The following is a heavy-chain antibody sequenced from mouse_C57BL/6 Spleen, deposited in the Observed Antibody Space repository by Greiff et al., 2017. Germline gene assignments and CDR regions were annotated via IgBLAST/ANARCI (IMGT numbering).Heavy chain of an antibody. D-gene: IGHD2-4*01. CDR2: ISYDGSN. CDR3: ARGDYVYFGY. CDR1: GYSNTSGYY. V-gene: IGHV3-6*01. Sequence: DVQLQESGPGLVKPSQSLSLTCSVTGYSNTSGYYWNWIRQFPGNKLEWMGYISYDGSNNYNPSLKNRISITRDTSKNQFFLKLNSVTTEDTATYYCARGDYVYFGYWGQGATLTVSS. J-gene: IGHJ2*01.